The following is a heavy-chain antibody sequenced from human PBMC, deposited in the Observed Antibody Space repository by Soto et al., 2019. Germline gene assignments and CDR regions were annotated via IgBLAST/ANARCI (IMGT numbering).Heavy chain of an antibody. V-gene: IGHV3-33*03. J-gene: IGHJ6*02. CDR2: IWYDGSNK. D-gene: IGHD1-26*01. CDR3: AKDVVVGATTGLGDYYYYYGMDV. Sequence: GGSLRLSCVASGFTFSSYGMHWVRQAPGKGLEWVAVIWYDGSNKYYADSVKGRFTISRDNAKNTLYLQMNSLRAEDTAVYYCAKDVVVGATTGLGDYYYYYGMDVWGQGTTVTVSS. CDR1: GFTFSSYG.